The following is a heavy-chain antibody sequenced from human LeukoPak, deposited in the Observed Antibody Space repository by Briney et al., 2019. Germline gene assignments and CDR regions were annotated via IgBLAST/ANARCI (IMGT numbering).Heavy chain of an antibody. D-gene: IGHD4-17*01. CDR2: ISAYNGNT. J-gene: IGHJ4*02. V-gene: IGHV1-18*01. CDR1: GYTFTSYG. CDR3: ARATVTTKKVDY. Sequence: ASVKVSCTASGYTFTSYGISWVRQGPGQGLEWMGWISAYNGNTNYAQKLQGRVTMTKDTSTSTASMELRSLRPDDTAVYYCARATVTTKKVDYWGQGTLVTVSS.